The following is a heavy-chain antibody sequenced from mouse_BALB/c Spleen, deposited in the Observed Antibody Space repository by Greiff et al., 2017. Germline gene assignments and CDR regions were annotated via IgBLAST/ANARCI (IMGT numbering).Heavy chain of an antibody. CDR3: ARGGYYGSSYFDY. CDR2: ISDGGSYT. Sequence: EVMLMESGGGLVKPGGSLKLSCAASGFTFSDYYMYWVRQTPEKRLEWVATISDGGSYTYYPDSVKGRFTISRDNAKNNLYLQMSSLKSEDTAMYYCARGGYYGSSYFDYWGQGTTLTVSS. CDR1: GFTFSDYY. J-gene: IGHJ2*01. V-gene: IGHV5-4*02. D-gene: IGHD1-1*01.